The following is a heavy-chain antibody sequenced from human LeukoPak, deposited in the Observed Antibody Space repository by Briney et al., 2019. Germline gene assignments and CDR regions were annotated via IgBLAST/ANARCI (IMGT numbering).Heavy chain of an antibody. CDR2: IGSVNGGTT. CDR3: AKNYESGRGVPYAMDV. D-gene: IGHD3-10*01. CDR1: GFTFTSYA. V-gene: IGHV3-23*01. Sequence: GGSLRLSCAASGFTFTSYAMRWVRHAPGKGLELVSAIGSVNGGTTIDADSVKGRFTISRDNSKNTLYLKMTSLRGEDTAVYYCAKNYESGRGVPYAMDVWGQGTTVTVSS. J-gene: IGHJ6*02.